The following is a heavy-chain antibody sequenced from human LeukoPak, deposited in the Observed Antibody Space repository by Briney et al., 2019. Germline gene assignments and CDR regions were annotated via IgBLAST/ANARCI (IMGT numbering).Heavy chain of an antibody. D-gene: IGHD5-18*01. V-gene: IGHV3-53*01. Sequence: GGSLRLSCAASGFTVSNNYMSWVRQAPGKGLEWVSVIYSGVGGSTYYADSVKGRSTISRDNSKNTLYLQMNSLRAEDTAVYYCASGDVDTAMVPLTGWGQGTLVTVSS. J-gene: IGHJ4*02. CDR1: GFTVSNNY. CDR3: ASGDVDTAMVPLTG. CDR2: IYSGVGGST.